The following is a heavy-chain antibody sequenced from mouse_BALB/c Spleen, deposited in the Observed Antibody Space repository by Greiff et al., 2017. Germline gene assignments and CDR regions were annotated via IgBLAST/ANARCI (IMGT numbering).Heavy chain of an antibody. Sequence: QVQLKESGPGLVQPSQSLSITCTVSGFSLTSYGVHWVRQSPGKGLEWLGVIWSGGSTDYNAAFISRLSISKDNSKSQVFFKMNSLQANDTAIYYCATLIYYDYDGYAMDYWGQGTSVTVSS. CDR1: GFSLTSYG. CDR3: ATLIYYDYDGYAMDY. D-gene: IGHD2-4*01. J-gene: IGHJ4*01. CDR2: IWSGGST. V-gene: IGHV2-2*02.